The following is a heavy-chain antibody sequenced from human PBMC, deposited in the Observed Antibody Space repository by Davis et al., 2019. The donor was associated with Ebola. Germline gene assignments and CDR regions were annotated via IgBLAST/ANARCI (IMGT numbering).Heavy chain of an antibody. CDR2: TNPKSGDT. D-gene: IGHD3-10*01. J-gene: IGHJ6*04. V-gene: IGHV1-8*01. Sequence: ASVKVSCKASGYTFTSYDIHWVRQATGQGLEWMGWTNPKSGDTAYVQKFQGRVTMTRNTFISTAYMELSSLTSEDTAVYYCARARGYGSGSSSYHYGLDVWGKGTTVTVSS. CDR3: ARARGYGSGSSSYHYGLDV. CDR1: GYTFTSYD.